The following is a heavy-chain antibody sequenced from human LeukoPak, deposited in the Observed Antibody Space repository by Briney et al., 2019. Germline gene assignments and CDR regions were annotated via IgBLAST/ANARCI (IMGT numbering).Heavy chain of an antibody. J-gene: IGHJ4*02. CDR3: AKDWPTMIVVVKGYFDY. Sequence: GGSLRLSCAAAGFTFSSHGMHWVRQAPGKGLEWVAVISYDGSNKYYADSVKGRFTISRDNSKNTLYLQMNSLRAEDTAVYYCAKDWPTMIVVVKGYFDYWGQGTLVTVSS. V-gene: IGHV3-30*18. CDR1: GFTFSSHG. CDR2: ISYDGSNK. D-gene: IGHD3-22*01.